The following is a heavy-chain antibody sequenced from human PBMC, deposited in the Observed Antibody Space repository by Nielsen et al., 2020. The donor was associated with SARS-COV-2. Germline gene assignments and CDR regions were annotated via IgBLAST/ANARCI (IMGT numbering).Heavy chain of an antibody. V-gene: IGHV4-59*05. Sequence: SETLSLTCTVSGGSISSYYWSWIRQPPGKGLEWIGSIYYSGSTYYNPSLKSRVTISVDTSKNQFSLKLSSVTAADTAVYYCARQAITIFGVVSGDAFDIWGQGTMVTVSS. CDR3: ARQAITIFGVVSGDAFDI. D-gene: IGHD3-3*01. CDR2: IYYSGST. J-gene: IGHJ3*02. CDR1: GGSISSYY.